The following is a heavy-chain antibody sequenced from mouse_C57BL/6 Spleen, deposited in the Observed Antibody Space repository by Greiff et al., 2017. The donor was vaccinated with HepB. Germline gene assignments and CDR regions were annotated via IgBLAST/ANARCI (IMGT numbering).Heavy chain of an antibody. V-gene: IGHV10-1*01. CDR1: GFSFNTYA. D-gene: IGHD2-2*01. CDR3: VRPATMVSSWFAY. Sequence: EVQVVESGGGLVQPKGSLKLSCAASGFSFNTYAMNWVRQAPGKGLEWVARIRSKSNNYATYYADSVKDRFTISRDDSESMLYLQMNNLKTEDTAMYYCVRPATMVSSWFAYWGQGTLVTVSA. J-gene: IGHJ3*01. CDR2: IRSKSNNYAT.